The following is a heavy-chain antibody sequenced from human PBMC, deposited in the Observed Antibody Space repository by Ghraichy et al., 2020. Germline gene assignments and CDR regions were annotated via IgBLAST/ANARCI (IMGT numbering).Heavy chain of an antibody. CDR2: ISSSSSTI. D-gene: IGHD3-10*01. J-gene: IGHJ6*02. V-gene: IGHV3-48*02. Sequence: GGSLRLSCAASGFTFSSYSMNWVRQAPGKGLEWVSYISSSSSTIYYADSVKGRFTISRDNAKNSLYLQMNSLRDEDKAVYYCAREGWRYYGSGSYYNYGMDVWGQGTTVTVSS. CDR3: AREGWRYYGSGSYYNYGMDV. CDR1: GFTFSSYS.